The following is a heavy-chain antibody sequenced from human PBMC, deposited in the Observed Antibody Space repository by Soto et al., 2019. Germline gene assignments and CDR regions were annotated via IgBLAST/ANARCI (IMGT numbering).Heavy chain of an antibody. Sequence: PGESLKISCKGSGYSFTSYWISWVRQMPGKGLEWMGRIDPSDSYTNYSPSFQGHVTISADKSISTAYLQWSSLKASDTAMYYCATTDVDTAMVLLNYYYYGMDVWGQGTTVTVSS. D-gene: IGHD5-18*01. CDR1: GYSFTSYW. V-gene: IGHV5-10-1*01. CDR2: IDPSDSYT. J-gene: IGHJ6*02. CDR3: ATTDVDTAMVLLNYYYYGMDV.